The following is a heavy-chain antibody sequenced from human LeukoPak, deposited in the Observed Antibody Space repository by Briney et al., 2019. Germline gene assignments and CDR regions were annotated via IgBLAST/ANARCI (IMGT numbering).Heavy chain of an antibody. Sequence: TSETLSLTCTVSGGSISSYYWSWIRQPPGKGLEWIGYICYSGSTNYNPSLKSRVTISVDTSKNQFSLKLSSVTAADTAVYYCARGYCSGGTCAPEGNWFDPWGQGTLVTVSS. CDR3: ARGYCSGGTCAPEGNWFDP. CDR2: ICYSGST. D-gene: IGHD2-15*01. J-gene: IGHJ5*02. CDR1: GGSISSYY. V-gene: IGHV4-59*01.